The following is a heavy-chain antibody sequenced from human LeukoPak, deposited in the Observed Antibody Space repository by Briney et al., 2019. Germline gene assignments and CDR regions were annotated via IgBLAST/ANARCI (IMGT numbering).Heavy chain of an antibody. CDR3: TRGPSGGANNWFDP. D-gene: IGHD2-15*01. J-gene: IGHJ5*02. V-gene: IGHV4-59*01. Sequence: SETLSLTCTVSGGSISNDYWSWIRQSPGKGLEWIGYIYYSGSTNYNPSLKSRVTISVDMSKKQFSLKLSSVTAADTAVYYCTRGPSGGANNWFDPWGQGILVTVSS. CDR2: IYYSGST. CDR1: GGSISNDY.